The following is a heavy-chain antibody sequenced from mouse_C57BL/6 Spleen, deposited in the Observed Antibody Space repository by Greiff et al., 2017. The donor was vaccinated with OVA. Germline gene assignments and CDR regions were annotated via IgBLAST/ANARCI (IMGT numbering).Heavy chain of an antibody. D-gene: IGHD1-2*01. CDR1: GFTFSSYG. Sequence: EVKVVESGGDLVKPGGSLKLSCAASGFTFSSYGMSWVRQTPDKRLEWVATISSGGSYTYYPDSVKGRFTISRDNAKNTLYLQMSSLKSEDTAMYYCARHEEDTTAGVDYWGQGTTLTVSS. CDR2: ISSGGSYT. CDR3: ARHEEDTTAGVDY. V-gene: IGHV5-6*01. J-gene: IGHJ2*01.